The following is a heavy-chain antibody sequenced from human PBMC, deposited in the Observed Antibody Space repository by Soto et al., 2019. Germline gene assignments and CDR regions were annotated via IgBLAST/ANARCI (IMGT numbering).Heavy chain of an antibody. J-gene: IGHJ4*02. CDR2: NSAYNGNT. Sequence: QVQLVQSGAEVKKPGASVKVSCKTSGYIFTSNDITWVRQAPGQGLEWMGWNSAYNGNTKYAQKLQGRVTMTTDTSTSTAYMELRSLRSDDTAVYYCSLIGVPRGNYWGQGTLVTVSS. CDR3: SLIGVPRGNY. D-gene: IGHD6-19*01. CDR1: GYIFTSND. V-gene: IGHV1-18*04.